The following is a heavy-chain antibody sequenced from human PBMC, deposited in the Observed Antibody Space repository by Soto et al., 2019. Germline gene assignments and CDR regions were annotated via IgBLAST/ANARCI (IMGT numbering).Heavy chain of an antibody. J-gene: IGHJ4*01. Sequence: SVKVSCKAPGGTFKNNGISWVRQAPGQGLEWMGGIIPVVGTTNYAQKFQGRLTITADDFTSTVYMELSRLRYEDTSVYYCARENGVAVATIVYYFEYWGPGTLVTASS. D-gene: IGHD5-12*01. CDR1: GGTFKNNG. V-gene: IGHV1-69*13. CDR3: ARENGVAVATIVYYFEY. CDR2: IIPVVGTT.